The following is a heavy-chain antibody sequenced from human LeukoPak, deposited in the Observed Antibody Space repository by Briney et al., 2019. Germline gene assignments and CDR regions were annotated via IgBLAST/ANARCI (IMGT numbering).Heavy chain of an antibody. CDR1: GFTFSSYA. Sequence: GGSLRLSCAASGFTFSSYAMSWVRQAPGTGLEWVSAISGSGGSRYYADSVKGRFTISRDNSKNTLYLQMNSLRAEDTAVYYCATDYGSGSYHYYYYGMDVWGKGTTVTVSS. CDR3: ATDYGSGSYHYYYYGMDV. J-gene: IGHJ6*04. D-gene: IGHD3-10*01. V-gene: IGHV3-23*01. CDR2: ISGSGGSR.